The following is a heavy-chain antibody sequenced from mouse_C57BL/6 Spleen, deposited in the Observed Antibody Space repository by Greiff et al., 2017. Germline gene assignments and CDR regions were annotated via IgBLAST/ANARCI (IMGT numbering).Heavy chain of an antibody. Sequence: EVKVVESGGGLVQPGGSLKLSCAASGFTFSDYYMYWVRQTPEKRLEWVAYISNGGGSTNYPDTVKGRFTISRDNAKNTLYLQMSRLKSEDTAMYYCARQQIYYYGSSGGYFDVWGTGTTVTVSS. CDR3: ARQQIYYYGSSGGYFDV. V-gene: IGHV5-12*01. J-gene: IGHJ1*03. D-gene: IGHD1-1*01. CDR2: ISNGGGST. CDR1: GFTFSDYY.